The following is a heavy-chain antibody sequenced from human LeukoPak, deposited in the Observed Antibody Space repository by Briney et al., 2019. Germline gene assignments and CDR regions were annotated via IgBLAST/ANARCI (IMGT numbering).Heavy chain of an antibody. CDR2: IYYSGST. CDR3: ARDWSRGVFKPWYIDL. CDR1: GGSISSGDYY. D-gene: IGHD3-3*01. J-gene: IGHJ2*01. Sequence: SETLSLTCTVSGGSISSGDYYWSWIRQPPGKGLEWIGYIYYSGSTYYNPSLKSRVTISVDTSKNQFSLKLSSVTAADTAVYYCARDWSRGVFKPWYIDLWGRGTLVTVSS. V-gene: IGHV4-30-4*01.